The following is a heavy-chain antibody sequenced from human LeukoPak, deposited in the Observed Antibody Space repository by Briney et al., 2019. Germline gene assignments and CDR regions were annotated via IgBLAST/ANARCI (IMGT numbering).Heavy chain of an antibody. CDR3: AGRTVQGAFDN. CDR1: GFTFSSYA. CDR2: ISYDGSNK. V-gene: IGHV3-30-3*01. D-gene: IGHD3-16*01. J-gene: IGHJ4*02. Sequence: GGSLRLSCAASGFTFSSYAMHWVRQAPGKGLEWVAVISYDGSNKYYADSVKGRFTISRDNSKNTLYLQMNSLRAEDTAVYYCAGRTVQGAFDNWGQGTLVTVSS.